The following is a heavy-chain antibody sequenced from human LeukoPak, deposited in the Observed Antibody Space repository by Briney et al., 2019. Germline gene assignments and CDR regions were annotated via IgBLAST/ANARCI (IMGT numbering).Heavy chain of an antibody. Sequence: GESLKISCKLSGYSFAISWIAWVRQMPGKGLEWMGIIYPGDSDTRYSPSFQGQVTISADKSISTAYLQWSSLKASDTAMYYCASSPVTWIQLWFGYWGQGTLVTVSS. CDR3: ASSPVTWIQLWFGY. J-gene: IGHJ4*02. CDR1: GYSFAISW. CDR2: IYPGDSDT. D-gene: IGHD5-18*01. V-gene: IGHV5-51*01.